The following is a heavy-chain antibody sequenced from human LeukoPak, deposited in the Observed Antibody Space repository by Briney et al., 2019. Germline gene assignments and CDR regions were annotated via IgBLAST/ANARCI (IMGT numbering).Heavy chain of an antibody. CDR2: IYYSGST. J-gene: IGHJ4*02. CDR3: ARQISGYYYGFDY. CDR1: GGSISSGGYY. D-gene: IGHD3-22*01. Sequence: SETLSLTCTVSGGSISSGGYYWSWIRQPPGTGLEWIGYIYYSGSTYYNPSLKSRVTISVDTSKNQFSLKLSSVTAADTAVYYCARQISGYYYGFDYWGQGTLVTVSS. V-gene: IGHV4-30-4*08.